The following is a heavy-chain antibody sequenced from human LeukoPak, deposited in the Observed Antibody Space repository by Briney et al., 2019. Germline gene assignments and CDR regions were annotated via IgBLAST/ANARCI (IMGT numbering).Heavy chain of an antibody. CDR2: TYYRSKWYS. CDR1: GDSFSRNTAG. J-gene: IGHJ4*02. Sequence: SQTLSLTCAISGDSFSRNTAGWRWIRQSPSRGLEWLGRTYYRSKWYSDFAPSVRNLITINPDTSKNQFSLKLSSVTAADTAVFYCARQIRGYSGYDSGEPYYFDYWGQGTLVTVSS. D-gene: IGHD5-12*01. V-gene: IGHV6-1*01. CDR3: ARQIRGYSGYDSGEPYYFDY.